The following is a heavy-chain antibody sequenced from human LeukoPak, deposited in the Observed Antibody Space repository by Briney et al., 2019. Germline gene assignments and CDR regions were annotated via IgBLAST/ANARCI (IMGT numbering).Heavy chain of an antibody. J-gene: IGHJ4*02. D-gene: IGHD5-18*01. CDR1: GFTFNIYS. Sequence: GSLRLSCSASGFTFNIYSMNWVRQAPGKGLEWVSYISSSSSTIYYADSVKGRFTISRDNAKNSLYLQMNSLRAEDTAVYYCARLGAYSYGYDDYWGQGTLVTVSS. CDR2: ISSSSSTI. CDR3: ARLGAYSYGYDDY. V-gene: IGHV3-48*04.